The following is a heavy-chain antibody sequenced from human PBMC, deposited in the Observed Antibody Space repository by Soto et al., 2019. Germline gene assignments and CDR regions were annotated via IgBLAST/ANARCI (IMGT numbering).Heavy chain of an antibody. CDR1: GGSISSYY. CDR3: ARTLSEQWLVHWFDP. D-gene: IGHD6-19*01. J-gene: IGHJ5*02. Sequence: PSETLSLTCTVSGGSISSYYWSWIRQPPGKGLEWIGYIYYSGSTNYNPSLKSRVTISVDTSKNQFSLKLSSVTAADTAVYYCARTLSEQWLVHWFDPWGQGTLVTAPQ. V-gene: IGHV4-59*01. CDR2: IYYSGST.